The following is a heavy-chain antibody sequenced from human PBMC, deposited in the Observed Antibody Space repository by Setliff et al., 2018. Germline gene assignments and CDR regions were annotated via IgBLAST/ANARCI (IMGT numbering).Heavy chain of an antibody. V-gene: IGHV1-3*01. CDR2: INAGNGDT. Sequence: ASVKVSCKASGYTFTKNGIHWMRQAPGQGHEWMGWINAGNGDTKYSRKFQDRVTITRDTSASTAYMELSSLRSEDTAVYYCARDVRGIGWPISAMDVWGQGTTVTVSS. D-gene: IGHD6-19*01. CDR3: ARDVRGIGWPISAMDV. CDR1: GYTFTKNG. J-gene: IGHJ6*02.